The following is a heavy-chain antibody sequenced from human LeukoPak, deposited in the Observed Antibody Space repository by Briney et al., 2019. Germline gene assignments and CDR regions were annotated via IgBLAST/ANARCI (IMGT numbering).Heavy chain of an antibody. Sequence: PSETLSLLCRLADCSISFNHWNCIPQSPGKQQERIGYINYSGSTNYNPSLKSRITISIDTSTNQFSLKLNSVTAADTAVYYCARLETVAGFDYWGQGTMVTVSS. CDR3: ARLETVAGFDY. CDR1: DCSISFNH. CDR2: INYSGST. J-gene: IGHJ4*02. D-gene: IGHD6-19*01. V-gene: IGHV4-59*08.